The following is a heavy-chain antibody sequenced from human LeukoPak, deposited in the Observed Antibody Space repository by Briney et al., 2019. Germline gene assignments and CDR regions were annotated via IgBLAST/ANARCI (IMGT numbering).Heavy chain of an antibody. Sequence: ASVKVSCKASGYTFTSYDINWVRQATGQGLEWMGWMNPNSGNTGYAQKFQGRVTMTRNTSISTAYMELSSLRSEDTAVYYCARGRPVRAPYYMDVWGKGTTVTISS. CDR3: ARGRPVRAPYYMDV. CDR2: MNPNSGNT. J-gene: IGHJ6*03. V-gene: IGHV1-8*01. CDR1: GYTFTSYD. D-gene: IGHD1-1*01.